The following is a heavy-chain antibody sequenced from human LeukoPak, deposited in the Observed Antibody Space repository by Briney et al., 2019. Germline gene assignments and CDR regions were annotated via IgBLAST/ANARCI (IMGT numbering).Heavy chain of an antibody. J-gene: IGHJ4*02. Sequence: PSETLSLTCTVSGGSISSGSYYWSWIRQPAGKGLEWIGRIYTSGSTNYNPSLKSRVTISVDTSKNQFSLKLSSVTAADTAVYYCAREKSPDYCSGASCYFDYWGQGTLVTVSP. CDR1: GGSISSGSYY. CDR2: IYTSGST. D-gene: IGHD2-15*01. V-gene: IGHV4-61*02. CDR3: AREKSPDYCSGASCYFDY.